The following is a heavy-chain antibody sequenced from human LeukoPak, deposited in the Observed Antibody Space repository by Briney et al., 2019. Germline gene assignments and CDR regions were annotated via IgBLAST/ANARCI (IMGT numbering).Heavy chain of an antibody. Sequence: ASVKVSFKSSGYTYTSYYMHWVRQAACQGREGMGIINPSGGSTSYAQKFQGRVTMTRDMSTSTVYMELSRLSCEGTAVYYWARVVGYCTNGVCSLGDDWGQGTLVTVSS. J-gene: IGHJ4*02. V-gene: IGHV1-46*01. CDR3: ARVVGYCTNGVCSLGDD. CDR1: GYTYTSYY. D-gene: IGHD2-8*01. CDR2: INPSGGST.